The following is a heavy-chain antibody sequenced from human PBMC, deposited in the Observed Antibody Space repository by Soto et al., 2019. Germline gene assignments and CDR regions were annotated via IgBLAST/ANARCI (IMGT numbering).Heavy chain of an antibody. CDR3: ARESIAVAGTIPFDY. D-gene: IGHD6-19*01. CDR2: ISAYNGNT. V-gene: IGHV1-18*01. Sequence: QVQLVQSGAEVKKPGASVKVSCKAPGYTFTSYGISWVRQAPGQGLEWMGWISAYNGNTNYAQKLQGRVTMTTDTSTSTAYTELRSLRSDDTAVYYCARESIAVAGTIPFDYWGQGTLVTVSS. J-gene: IGHJ4*02. CDR1: GYTFTSYG.